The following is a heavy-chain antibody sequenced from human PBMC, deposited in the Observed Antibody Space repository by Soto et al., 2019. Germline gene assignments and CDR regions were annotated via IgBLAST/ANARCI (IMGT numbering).Heavy chain of an antibody. V-gene: IGHV4-59*01. CDR1: GGSISSYY. CDR3: ARGRGYCSSTSCFNDAFDI. J-gene: IGHJ3*02. CDR2: IYYSGST. Sequence: PSETLSLTCTVSGGSISSYYWSWIRQPPGKGLEWIGYIYYSGSTNYNPSLKSRVTISVDTSKNQFSLKLSSVTAADTAVYYCARGRGYCSSTSCFNDAFDIWGQGTMVTVSS. D-gene: IGHD2-2*01.